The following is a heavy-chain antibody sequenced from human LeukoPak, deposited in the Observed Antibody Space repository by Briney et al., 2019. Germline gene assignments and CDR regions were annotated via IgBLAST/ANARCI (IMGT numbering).Heavy chain of an antibody. D-gene: IGHD6-6*01. CDR1: GFTFSDYW. CDR3: ARRGGSSSRRSPIDY. V-gene: IGHV3-7*01. CDR2: IKQDGSQR. Sequence: TGGSLRLSCTASGFTFSDYWMTWVRQAPGKGPEWVVNIKQDGSQRYYVDSVRGRFTISSDNAKNSLFLQMNGLRAEDTAVYYCARRGGSSSRRSPIDYWGQGTLVTVSS. J-gene: IGHJ4*02.